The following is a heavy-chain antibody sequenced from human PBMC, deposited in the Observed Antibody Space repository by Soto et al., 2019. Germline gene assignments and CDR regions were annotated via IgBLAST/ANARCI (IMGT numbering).Heavy chain of an antibody. Sequence: PPETLSLACTVSGGSISSYYWSWIRQPPGKGLEWIGYIYYSGSTNYNPSLKSRVTISVDTSKNQCSLKLSSVTASDTAVYYCAGQGRATEGEGYWGQGTLVTVSS. CDR3: AGQGRATEGEGY. CDR1: GGSISSYY. V-gene: IGHV4-59*01. CDR2: IYYSGST. D-gene: IGHD3-16*01. J-gene: IGHJ4*02.